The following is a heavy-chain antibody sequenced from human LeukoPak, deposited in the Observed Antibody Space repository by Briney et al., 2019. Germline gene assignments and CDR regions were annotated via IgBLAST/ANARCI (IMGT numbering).Heavy chain of an antibody. D-gene: IGHD3-22*01. CDR3: ARDDYYDSSGYPDAFDI. J-gene: IGHJ3*02. V-gene: IGHV3-21*01. CDR1: GFTFSSHN. Sequence: GGSLRLSCAASGFTFSSHNMNWVRQAPGKGLEWVSSITSGGSYIFYADSVKGRFTISRDNAKNSLYLQMNSLRAEDTAVYYCARDDYYDSSGYPDAFDIWGQGTMVTVSS. CDR2: ITSGGSYI.